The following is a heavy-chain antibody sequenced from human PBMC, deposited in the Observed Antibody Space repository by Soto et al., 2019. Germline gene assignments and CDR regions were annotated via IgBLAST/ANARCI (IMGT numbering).Heavy chain of an antibody. V-gene: IGHV4-59*01. CDR1: GGSISSYY. CDR2: NYYSGST. D-gene: IGHD2-21*01. CDR3: ARRWGGTFDY. Sequence: QVQLQESGPGLVKPSETLSLTCTVSGGSISSYYWSWIRQPPGKGLEWIGYNYYSGSTNYNPSLKSRDTISVDTFKNPFSLELSSVTAADTAVYYCARRWGGTFDYGGQGTLVTVSS. J-gene: IGHJ4*02.